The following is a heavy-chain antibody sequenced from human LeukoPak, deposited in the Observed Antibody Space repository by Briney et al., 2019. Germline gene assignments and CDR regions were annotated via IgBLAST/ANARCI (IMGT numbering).Heavy chain of an antibody. V-gene: IGHV3-66*02. Sequence: GGSLRLSCAASGFTVSSNYMNWVRQAPGKGLEWVSVIYSGGSTYYADSVKGRFTISRDNSKNTLYHQMNSLRTEDTAVYYCARDQSGFLEWPFWGQGTLVTVSS. D-gene: IGHD3-3*01. CDR3: ARDQSGFLEWPF. CDR2: IYSGGST. CDR1: GFTVSSNY. J-gene: IGHJ4*02.